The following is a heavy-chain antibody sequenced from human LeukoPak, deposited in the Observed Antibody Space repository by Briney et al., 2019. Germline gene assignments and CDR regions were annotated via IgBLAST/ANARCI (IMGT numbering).Heavy chain of an antibody. Sequence: RSSETLSLTCAVYGGSFSGYYWSWIRQPPGKGLEWIGEINHSGSTNYNPSLKSRVTISVDTSKNQFSLKLSSVTAADTAVYYCARLYYYGSGSSAGPIGPWGQGTLVTVSS. CDR2: INHSGST. V-gene: IGHV4-34*01. CDR1: GGSFSGYY. CDR3: ARLYYYGSGSSAGPIGP. J-gene: IGHJ5*02. D-gene: IGHD3-10*01.